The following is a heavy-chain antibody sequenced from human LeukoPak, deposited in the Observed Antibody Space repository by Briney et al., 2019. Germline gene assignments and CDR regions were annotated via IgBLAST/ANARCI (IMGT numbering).Heavy chain of an antibody. Sequence: GGSLRLSCAASGFTFSSYWMHWVRQAPGKGLVRVSRINSDGSSTSYADSVKGRFTISRDNAKNTLYLQMNSLRAEDTAVYYCARAVIYTHWFDPWGQGTLVTVSS. CDR1: GFTFSSYW. D-gene: IGHD3-16*01. J-gene: IGHJ5*02. CDR2: INSDGSST. V-gene: IGHV3-74*01. CDR3: ARAVIYTHWFDP.